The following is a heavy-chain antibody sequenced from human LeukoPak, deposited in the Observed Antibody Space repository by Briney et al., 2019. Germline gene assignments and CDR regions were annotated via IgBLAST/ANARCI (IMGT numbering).Heavy chain of an antibody. CDR1: GFTFSSYA. Sequence: GGSLRLSCAASGFTFSSYAMHWVRQAPGKGLEWVAVISYDGSNKYYADSVKGRFTISRDNSKNTLYLQMNSLRAEDTAVYYCAKDPKRGPPVMIVVVTTYFDYWGQGTLVTVSS. CDR2: ISYDGSNK. D-gene: IGHD3-22*01. CDR3: AKDPKRGPPVMIVVVTTYFDY. J-gene: IGHJ4*02. V-gene: IGHV3-30-3*01.